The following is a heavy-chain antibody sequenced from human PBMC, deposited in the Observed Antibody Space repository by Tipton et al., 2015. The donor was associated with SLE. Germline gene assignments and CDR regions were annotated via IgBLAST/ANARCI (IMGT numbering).Heavy chain of an antibody. Sequence: QLVQSGAEVKKPGESLRISCKASGFNFNTYWITWVRQMPGEGLEWMGIIWPDDSDTRYSPSFQGHVTISADKSTSTTYLQWASLKASDSAIYFCARLAEMSTDYNWFDPWGQGTLVTVSS. CDR2: IWPDDSDT. D-gene: IGHD5-24*01. V-gene: IGHV5-51*03. CDR1: GFNFNTYW. CDR3: ARLAEMSTDYNWFDP. J-gene: IGHJ5*02.